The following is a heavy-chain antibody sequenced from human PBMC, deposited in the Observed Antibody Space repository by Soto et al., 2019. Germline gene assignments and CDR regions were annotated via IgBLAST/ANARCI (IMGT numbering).Heavy chain of an antibody. CDR1: GCTFTNFG. CDR3: ARVIRGVEAWFDP. Sequence: GASVKVSCKASGCTFTNFGVTWVRRAPGQGLAWMGWISAYTDTPNYAQKFQGRVTMTIDTSTNTAYMDLRSLTSDDTDVYYCARVIRGVEAWFDPWGQGTLVTVSS. CDR2: ISAYTDTP. D-gene: IGHD2-8*01. J-gene: IGHJ5*02. V-gene: IGHV1-18*01.